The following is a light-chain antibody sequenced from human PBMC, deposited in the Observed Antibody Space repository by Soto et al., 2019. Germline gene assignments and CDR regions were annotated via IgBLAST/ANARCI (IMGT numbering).Light chain of an antibody. Sequence: EVVLTQSPHTLSLSPGERATLSCWASQSLRSSYLAWYQQKPGQAPRLLIYGASSRATGIPDRFSGSGSGTDFTLTIRRLEPEDFAVYYCQQYGSSYPWTFGQGTKVEIK. V-gene: IGKV3-20*01. CDR3: QQYGSSYPWT. CDR2: GAS. J-gene: IGKJ1*01. CDR1: QSLRSSY.